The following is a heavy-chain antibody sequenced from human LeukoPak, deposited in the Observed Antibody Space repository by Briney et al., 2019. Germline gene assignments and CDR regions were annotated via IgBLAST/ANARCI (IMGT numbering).Heavy chain of an antibody. CDR2: IYYSGST. D-gene: IGHD1-1*01. CDR3: ARGGDWNDGGFDY. Sequence: KPSETLSLTCTVSGGSISSGGYYWSWIRQHPGKGLEWIGCIYYSGSTYYNPSLKSRVTISVDTSKNQFSLKLSSVTAADTAVYYCARGGDWNDGGFDYWGQGTLVTVSS. J-gene: IGHJ4*02. CDR1: GGSISSGGYY. V-gene: IGHV4-31*03.